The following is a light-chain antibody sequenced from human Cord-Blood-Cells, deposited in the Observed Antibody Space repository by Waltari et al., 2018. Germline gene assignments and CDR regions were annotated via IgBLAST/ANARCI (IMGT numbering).Light chain of an antibody. CDR2: WAS. CDR1: QRVLYSSNNKNY. J-gene: IGKJ1*01. Sequence: DIVMTQSPDSLAVSLGERATINCKSRQRVLYSSNNKNYLAWYQQKQGQPPKLLIYWASTRESGVPDRFSGSGSGTDFTLTISSLQAEDVAVYYCQQYYSTPWTFGQGTKVEIK. CDR3: QQYYSTPWT. V-gene: IGKV4-1*01.